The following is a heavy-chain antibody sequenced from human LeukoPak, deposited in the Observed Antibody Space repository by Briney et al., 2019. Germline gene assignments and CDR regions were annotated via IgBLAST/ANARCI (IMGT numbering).Heavy chain of an antibody. Sequence: PSETLCLTCTVSGGSISSYYWSWIRQPAGKGLEWIGRIYTSGSTNYNPSLKSRVTMSVDTSKNQFSLRLGSVTAADTAVYCARYSSFRGRSVDDSWGQGTMVTVSS. CDR2: IYTSGST. J-gene: IGHJ4*02. V-gene: IGHV4-4*07. CDR1: GGSISSYY. CDR3: ARYSSFRGRSVDDS. D-gene: IGHD3-3*01.